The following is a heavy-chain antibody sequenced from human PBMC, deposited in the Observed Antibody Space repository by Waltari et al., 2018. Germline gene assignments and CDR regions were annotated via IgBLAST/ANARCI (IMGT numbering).Heavy chain of an antibody. J-gene: IGHJ6*02. D-gene: IGHD2-2*02. V-gene: IGHV1-69*12. CDR3: ARGDIVVVPAAINGPDRYYYGMDV. Sequence: QVQLVQSGAEVKKPGSSVKVSCKASGGTFSSYAISWVRQAPGQGLEWMGGIIPIFGTANYAQKFQGRVTITADESTSTAYMELSSLRSEDTAVYYCARGDIVVVPAAINGPDRYYYGMDVWGQGTTVTVSS. CDR2: IIPIFGTA. CDR1: GGTFSSYA.